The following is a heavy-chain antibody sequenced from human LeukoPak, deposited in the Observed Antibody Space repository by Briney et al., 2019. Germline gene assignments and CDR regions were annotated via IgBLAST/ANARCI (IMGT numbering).Heavy chain of an antibody. Sequence: SETLSPTCAVFGESFSGYSWTWIRQPPGKGLEWIGEIDHSGSTNYNPSLKSRVTISVDTSKNQFSLKLSSVTAADTAVYYCAREGTAGTNLNWFDPWGQGTLVTVSS. CDR3: AREGTAGTNLNWFDP. J-gene: IGHJ5*02. V-gene: IGHV4-34*01. CDR1: GESFSGYS. D-gene: IGHD1-1*01. CDR2: IDHSGST.